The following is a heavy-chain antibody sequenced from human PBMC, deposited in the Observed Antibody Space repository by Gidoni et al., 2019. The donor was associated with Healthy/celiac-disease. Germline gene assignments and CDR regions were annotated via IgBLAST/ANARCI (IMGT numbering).Heavy chain of an antibody. Sequence: QVQLVESGGGVVQPGRSLRLSCAASGFTFSSYGMHWVRQAPGKGLEWVAVIWYDGSNKYYADSVKGRFTISRDNSKNTLYLQMNSLRAEDTAVYYCARDNSGYYYTYWYFDLWGRGTLVTVSS. CDR3: ARDNSGYYYTYWYFDL. CDR1: GFTFSSYG. V-gene: IGHV3-33*01. CDR2: IWYDGSNK. J-gene: IGHJ2*01. D-gene: IGHD3-22*01.